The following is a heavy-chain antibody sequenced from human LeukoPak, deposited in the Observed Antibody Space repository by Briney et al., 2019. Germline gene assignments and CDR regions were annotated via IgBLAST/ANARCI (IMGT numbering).Heavy chain of an antibody. D-gene: IGHD2-2*01. CDR3: ARGLYCSSTSCFRYYYYYYCMDV. V-gene: IGHV1-18*04. CDR2: ISAYNGNT. Sequence: ASVKVSCKASGYTFTDDYIHWVRQAPGQGLEWMGWISAYNGNTNYAQKLQGRVTMTTDTSTSTAYMELRSLRSEDTAVYYCARGLYCSSTSCFRYYYYYYCMDVWGKGTTVTVSS. J-gene: IGHJ6*03. CDR1: GYTFTDDY.